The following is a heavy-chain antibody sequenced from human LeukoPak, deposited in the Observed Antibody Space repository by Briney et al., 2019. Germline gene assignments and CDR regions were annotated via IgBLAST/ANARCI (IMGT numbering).Heavy chain of an antibody. CDR1: GFTFSSYA. CDR3: AKDAGYCTNGVCSMFDY. CDR2: ISGSGGST. Sequence: PGGSLRLSCAASGFTFSSYAMSWVRQAPGKGLEWVSAISGSGGSTYYADSVKGRFTISRDNSKNTLYLQMNSLRAEDTALYYCAKDAGYCTNGVCSMFDYWGQGTLVTVSS. V-gene: IGHV3-23*01. J-gene: IGHJ4*02. D-gene: IGHD2-8*01.